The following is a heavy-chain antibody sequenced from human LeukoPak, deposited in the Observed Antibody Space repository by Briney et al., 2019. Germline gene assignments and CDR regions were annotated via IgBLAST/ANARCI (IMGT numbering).Heavy chain of an antibody. CDR2: IFYAGNT. D-gene: IGHD3-3*02. Sequence: SETLSLTCAVSGYSISSDHWWGWIRQPPGKGLEWFGYIFYAGNTYYNPSLKSRVTLSVDTFKNQFSLRMSSVTAGDTAVYYCARIGPILGAAWVDYWGQGTLVCVSS. CDR3: ARIGPILGAAWVDY. J-gene: IGHJ4*02. V-gene: IGHV4-28*01. CDR1: GYSISSDHW.